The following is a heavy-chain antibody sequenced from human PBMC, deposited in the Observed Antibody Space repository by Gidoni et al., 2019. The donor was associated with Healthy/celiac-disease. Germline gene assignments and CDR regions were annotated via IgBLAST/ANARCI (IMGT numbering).Heavy chain of an antibody. D-gene: IGHD2-15*01. CDR3: TVVVVAATTFGFDY. CDR1: GFTFSSYG. CDR2: ISYDGSNK. V-gene: IGHV3-30*03. J-gene: IGHJ4*02. Sequence: QVQLVESGGGVVQPGRSLRLSCAASGFTFSSYGMHWVRQAPGKGLEWVAVISYDGSNKYYADSVKGRFTISRDNSKNTLYLQMNSLRAEDTAVYYCTVVVVAATTFGFDYWGQGTLVTVSS.